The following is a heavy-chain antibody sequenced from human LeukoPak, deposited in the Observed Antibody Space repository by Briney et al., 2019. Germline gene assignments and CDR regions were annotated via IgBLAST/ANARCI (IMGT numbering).Heavy chain of an antibody. CDR1: GGSISSYS. D-gene: IGHD3/OR15-3a*01. CDR3: ARYEEFSTGYSASSPRHYFDH. J-gene: IGHJ4*02. Sequence: PSETLSLTCTVSGGSISSYSWSCIRQPPGKGLECIGHIYYTGSTYYKPSLESRVTISVDTAKNQISLKLSSVTAADTAVYYCARYEEFSTGYSASSPRHYFDHWGQGTLVTVSS. CDR2: IYYTGST. V-gene: IGHV4-59*01.